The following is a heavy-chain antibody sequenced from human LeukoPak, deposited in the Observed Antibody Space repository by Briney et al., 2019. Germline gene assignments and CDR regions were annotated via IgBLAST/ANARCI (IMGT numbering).Heavy chain of an antibody. CDR2: IYTSGST. CDR3: ASGSIAARTYYFDY. J-gene: IGHJ4*02. Sequence: SETLSLTCTVSGGSISSYYWSWIRQPAGKGLEWIGRIYTSGSTNYNPSLKSRVTMSVDTSKNQFSLKPSSVTAADTAVYYCASGSIAARTYYFDYWGQGTLVTVSS. CDR1: GGSISSYY. V-gene: IGHV4-4*07. D-gene: IGHD6-6*01.